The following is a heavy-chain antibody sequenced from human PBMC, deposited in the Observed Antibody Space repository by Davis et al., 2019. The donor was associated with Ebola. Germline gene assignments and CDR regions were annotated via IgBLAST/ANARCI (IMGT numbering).Heavy chain of an antibody. Sequence: PSETLSLTCTVSGGSISRGGSYWTWIRQHPGKGLEWIGYIYYSGSTYKPSLKSRVTISLNTSKNQFSLNLYSVTAADTAVYYCARDLRYDSSGYDYYFYMDVWGKGTTVTVSS. J-gene: IGHJ6*03. V-gene: IGHV4-31*03. CDR1: GGSISRGGSY. D-gene: IGHD3-22*01. CDR3: ARDLRYDSSGYDYYFYMDV. CDR2: IYYSGST.